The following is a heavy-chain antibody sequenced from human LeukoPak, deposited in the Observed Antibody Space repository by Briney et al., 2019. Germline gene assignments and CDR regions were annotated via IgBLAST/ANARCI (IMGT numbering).Heavy chain of an antibody. Sequence: PGGSLRLSCAASGFTFSSYAMHWVRQAPGKGLEWVAVISYDGSNKYYADSVRGRFTISRDNSKNTLYLQMNSLRAEDTAVYYCARDYRPWGRGGSCYFDYWGQGTLVTVSS. D-gene: IGHD2-15*01. CDR2: ISYDGSNK. CDR1: GFTFSSYA. V-gene: IGHV3-30*04. CDR3: ARDYRPWGRGGSCYFDY. J-gene: IGHJ4*02.